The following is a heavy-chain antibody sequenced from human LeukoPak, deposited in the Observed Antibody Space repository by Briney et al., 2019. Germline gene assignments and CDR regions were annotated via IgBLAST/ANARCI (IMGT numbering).Heavy chain of an antibody. Sequence: SETLSLTCTVSGGSINSYYWSWIRQPPGEGLEWIGHIFYSGSTSYNPSLKSRVTISVDRSKNQFSLKLNSMTAADTAVYYCARAGPCQIDPWGQGTLVTVSS. V-gene: IGHV4-59*01. CDR3: ARAGPCQIDP. J-gene: IGHJ5*02. D-gene: IGHD3-10*01. CDR1: GGSINSYY. CDR2: IFYSGST.